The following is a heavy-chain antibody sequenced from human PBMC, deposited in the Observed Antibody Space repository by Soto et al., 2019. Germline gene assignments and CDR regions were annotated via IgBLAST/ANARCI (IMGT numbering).Heavy chain of an antibody. CDR3: ARDPDSSGYYLYFDY. V-gene: IGHV3-7*01. J-gene: IGHJ4*02. D-gene: IGHD3-22*01. CDR1: GFTFSSYC. Sequence: GGSLKLSCAASGFTFSSYCMSWVRQAPGKGLEWVANIKQGGSEKYYVDSVKGRFTISRDNAKNSLYLQMGSLRAEDTAVYFCARDPDSSGYYLYFDYWGQGTLVTVSS. CDR2: IKQGGSEK.